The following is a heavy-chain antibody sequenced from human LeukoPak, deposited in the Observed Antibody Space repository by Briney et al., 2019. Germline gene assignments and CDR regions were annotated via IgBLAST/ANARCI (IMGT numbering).Heavy chain of an antibody. CDR1: GFTFSGAW. D-gene: IGHD6-13*01. CDR2: IREDGTEK. Sequence: PGGSLRLSCTASGFTFSGAWMTWVRQAPGKGLEWVANIREDGTEKNYVDSVKGRFTISRDNAKNSLYLQMNSLRAEDTAVYYCARICSSWYEGLGVDYWGQGTLVTVSS. J-gene: IGHJ4*02. CDR3: ARICSSWYEGLGVDY. V-gene: IGHV3-7*01.